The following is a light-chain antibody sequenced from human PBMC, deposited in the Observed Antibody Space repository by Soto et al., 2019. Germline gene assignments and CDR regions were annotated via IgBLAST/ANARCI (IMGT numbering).Light chain of an antibody. Sequence: QSVLTQPPSASGTAGQVVTISCSGGDSNIGSNSVYWYQHLPRMAPKLLIYYNNQRPSGVPDRFSGSRSGTSAPLAIVGLRSEDEAVYYWAAWDASLSACVFGNGTKVTVL. CDR2: YNN. J-gene: IGLJ1*01. CDR1: DSNIGSNS. V-gene: IGLV1-47*02. CDR3: AAWDASLSACV.